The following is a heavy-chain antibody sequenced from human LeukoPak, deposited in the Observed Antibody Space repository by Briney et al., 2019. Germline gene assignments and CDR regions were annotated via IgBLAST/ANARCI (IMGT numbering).Heavy chain of an antibody. V-gene: IGHV3-48*01. CDR3: ARVQAVTTGGNYFDH. J-gene: IGHJ4*02. CDR2: IINSGRAI. CDR1: GFVFSNYG. Sequence: GRSLRLSCAASGFVFSNYGMNWVRQAPGKGLEWVSKIINSGRAIYYADSVRGRFTVSRDNAKNSLYLQMDSLRTEDTAVYYCARVQAVTTGGNYFDHWGQGTLVTVSS. D-gene: IGHD4-11*01.